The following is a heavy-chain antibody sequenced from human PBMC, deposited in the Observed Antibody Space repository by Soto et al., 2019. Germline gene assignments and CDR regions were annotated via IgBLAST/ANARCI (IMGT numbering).Heavy chain of an antibody. CDR1: GYTFTSYG. CDR2: ISAYNGNT. CDR3: ARDGIAVAGEEYYYYGMDV. D-gene: IGHD6-19*01. J-gene: IGHJ6*02. V-gene: IGHV1-18*04. Sequence: QVQLVQSGAEVKKPGASVKVSCKASGYTFTSYGISWVRQAPGQGLEWMGWISAYNGNTNYAQKRQGRVTMPTDTSTSTAYMELRSLRADDTAVYYCARDGIAVAGEEYYYYGMDVWGQGTTVTVSS.